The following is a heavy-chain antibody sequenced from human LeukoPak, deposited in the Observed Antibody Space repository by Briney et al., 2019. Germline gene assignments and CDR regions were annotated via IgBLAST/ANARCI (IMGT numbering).Heavy chain of an antibody. CDR1: GFTFSSYS. Sequence: GGSLRPSCAASGFTFSSYSMNWVRQAPGKGLEWVSSISSSSSYIYYADSVKGRFTISRDNAKNSLYLQMNSLRAEDTAVYYCARDRPSYYYDSSGSLDYWGQGTLVTVSS. J-gene: IGHJ4*02. V-gene: IGHV3-21*01. CDR2: ISSSSSYI. CDR3: ARDRPSYYYDSSGSLDY. D-gene: IGHD3-22*01.